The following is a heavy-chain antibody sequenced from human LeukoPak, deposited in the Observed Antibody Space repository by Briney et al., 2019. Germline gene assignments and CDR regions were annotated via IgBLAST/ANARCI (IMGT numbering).Heavy chain of an antibody. CDR1: GFTFSGYA. V-gene: IGHV3-23*01. CDR2: ISNTGGST. Sequence: PGGSLRLSCAVSGFTFSGYAMSWVRQAPGKGLEWVSTISNTGGSTYFADSVQGRFTISRDSSKNTLYLQMNSLRAEDTAVYYRAREPIYYDSSGGYFDYWGQGTLVTVSS. J-gene: IGHJ4*02. CDR3: AREPIYYDSSGGYFDY. D-gene: IGHD3-22*01.